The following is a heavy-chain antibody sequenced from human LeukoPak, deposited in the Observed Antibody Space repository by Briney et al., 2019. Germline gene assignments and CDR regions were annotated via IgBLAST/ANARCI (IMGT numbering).Heavy chain of an antibody. V-gene: IGHV3-23*01. CDR3: ARELSAGTTGMDV. D-gene: IGHD1-1*01. Sequence: GGSLRLSCAASGFTFSDYVMTWVRQAPGRGLEWVSVISGSGGNTYYADSVKGRFTISGDSSKNTLYLQMNSLRAEDTAVYYCARELSAGTTGMDVWGQGTTVTVSS. J-gene: IGHJ6*02. CDR1: GFTFSDYV. CDR2: ISGSGGNT.